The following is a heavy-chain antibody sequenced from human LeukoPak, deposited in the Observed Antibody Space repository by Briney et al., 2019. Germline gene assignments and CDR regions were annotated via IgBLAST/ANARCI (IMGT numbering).Heavy chain of an antibody. J-gene: IGHJ4*02. V-gene: IGHV4-4*02. CDR1: GGSISSYNW. Sequence: PSGTLSLTCAVSGGSISSYNWWSWVRQPPGKGLEWIAEIFHTGSTNYNPSLKSRVTISLDESKNQFSLELRSVTAADTAVYYCARNGAYSVDFWGQGTLVTVSS. CDR2: IFHTGST. D-gene: IGHD4-17*01. CDR3: ARNGAYSVDF.